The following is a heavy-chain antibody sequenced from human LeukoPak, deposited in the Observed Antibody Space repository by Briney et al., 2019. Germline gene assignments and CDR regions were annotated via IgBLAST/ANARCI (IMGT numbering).Heavy chain of an antibody. Sequence: PSETLSLICAVYGGSFSGYYWSWIRQPPGKGLEWIGEINHSGSTNYNPSLKSRVTISVDTSKNQFSLKLSSVTAADTAVYYCARDYSSSWYSWFDPWGQGTLVTVSS. CDR1: GGSFSGYY. J-gene: IGHJ5*02. CDR3: ARDYSSSWYSWFDP. V-gene: IGHV4-34*01. CDR2: INHSGST. D-gene: IGHD6-13*01.